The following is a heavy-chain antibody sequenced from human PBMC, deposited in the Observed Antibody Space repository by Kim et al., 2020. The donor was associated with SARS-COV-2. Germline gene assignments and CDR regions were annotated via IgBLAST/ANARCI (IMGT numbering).Heavy chain of an antibody. CDR2: ISYDGSNS. CDR1: GFTFTSYG. V-gene: IGHV3-30*18. Sequence: GGSLRLSCAASGFTFTSYGMHWVRQAPGKGLEWVAVISYDGSNSYYADSVKGRFTISRDSSKNTLYLQMNSLRAEDTAVYYCAKDPSSSWCFDYWGQGTLVTVSS. J-gene: IGHJ4*02. CDR3: AKDPSSSWCFDY. D-gene: IGHD6-13*01.